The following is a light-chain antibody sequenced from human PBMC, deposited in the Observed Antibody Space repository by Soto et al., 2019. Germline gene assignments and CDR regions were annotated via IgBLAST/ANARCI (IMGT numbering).Light chain of an antibody. CDR3: QQYDVWPSVT. V-gene: IGKV3-15*01. Sequence: EVVMTQSPPTLSVSPGERATLSCRASQSVYSNLAWYQQKPGQAPRLLIYGASSRATGFPARFSASGSGTEFTLTISSLQSEDFATYYCQQYDVWPSVTFGPGTKVDV. CDR1: QSVYSN. J-gene: IGKJ3*01. CDR2: GAS.